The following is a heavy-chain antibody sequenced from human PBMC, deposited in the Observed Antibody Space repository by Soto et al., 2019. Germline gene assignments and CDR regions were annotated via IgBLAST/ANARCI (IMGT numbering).Heavy chain of an antibody. Sequence: GGSLRLSCAASGFTFSSYWMSWVRQAPGKGLEWVANIKQDGSEKYYVDSVKGRFTISRDNAKNSLYLQMNSLRAEDTAVYYCARGGGYYYGSGSYPGDAFDIWGQGTMVTVSS. CDR2: IKQDGSEK. D-gene: IGHD3-10*01. V-gene: IGHV3-7*03. CDR1: GFTFSSYW. J-gene: IGHJ3*02. CDR3: ARGGGYYYGSGSYPGDAFDI.